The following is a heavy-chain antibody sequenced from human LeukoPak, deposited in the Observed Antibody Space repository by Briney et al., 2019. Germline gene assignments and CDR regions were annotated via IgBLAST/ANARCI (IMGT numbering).Heavy chain of an antibody. CDR2: FSATGDNT. Sequence: GGSLRLSCAASGFTFSSYAMSWVRQAPGKGLEWVSTFSATGDNTYYADSLKGRFTISRDNAENTLYLQMNSLRAEDTAVYYCARGRYYGMDVWGQGTTVTVSS. CDR1: GFTFSSYA. J-gene: IGHJ6*02. CDR3: ARGRYYGMDV. V-gene: IGHV3-23*01.